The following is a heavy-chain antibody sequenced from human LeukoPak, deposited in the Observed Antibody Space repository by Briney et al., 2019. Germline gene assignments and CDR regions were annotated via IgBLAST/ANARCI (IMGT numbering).Heavy chain of an antibody. D-gene: IGHD6-13*01. CDR1: GGSISSYY. V-gene: IGHV4-59*01. CDR3: AGSTAAVDY. J-gene: IGHJ4*02. CDR2: IYYSGST. Sequence: PSETLSLTCTVSGGSISSYYWSWIRQPPGKGLEWIGYIYYSGSTNYNPSLKSRVTISVDTSKNQFSLKLSSVTAADMAVYYCAGSTAAVDYWGQGTLVTVSS.